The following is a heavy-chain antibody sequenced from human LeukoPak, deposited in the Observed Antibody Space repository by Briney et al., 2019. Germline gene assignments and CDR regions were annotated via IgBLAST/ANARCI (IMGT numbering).Heavy chain of an antibody. D-gene: IGHD3-16*01. CDR3: ARCALGVWADNYYMDV. V-gene: IGHV3-21*01. CDR1: ESLNGYA. J-gene: IGHJ6*03. CDR2: ISSSGSYM. Sequence: PGGSLRLSCSASESLNGYAMSWVRQAPGMGLEWVASISSSGSYMYYADSVKGRFIISRDNAKKSLSLEMNSLTSHDTAIYYRARCALGVWADNYYMDVWGTGTTVIVSS.